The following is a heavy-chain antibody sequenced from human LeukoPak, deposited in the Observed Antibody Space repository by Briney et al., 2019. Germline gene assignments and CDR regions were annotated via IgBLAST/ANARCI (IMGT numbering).Heavy chain of an antibody. J-gene: IGHJ4*02. CDR3: ARERPYGGNSRFDY. Sequence: SQTLSLTCTVSGGSISSGSYYWSWIRQPAGKGLEWIGRIYTSGSTNYNPSLKSRVTISVDTSKNQFSLKLSSVTAADTAVYYCARERPYGGNSRFDYWGQGTLVTVSS. CDR1: GGSISSGSYY. V-gene: IGHV4-61*02. D-gene: IGHD4-23*01. CDR2: IYTSGST.